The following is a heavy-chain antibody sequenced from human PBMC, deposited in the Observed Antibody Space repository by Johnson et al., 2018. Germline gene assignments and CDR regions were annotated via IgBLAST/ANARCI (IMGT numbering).Heavy chain of an antibody. J-gene: IGHJ6*04. CDR1: GGTFSSYA. Sequence: QVQLVQSGAEVKKPGSSVKVSCKASGGTFSSYAISWVRQAPGQGLEWMGGIIPIFGTANYAQKFQGRVMITADESTSTAYMELSSLGSEDTAVYYCARVGHDKGDYVNLCCYYGMDVWGEGTTVTVSS. V-gene: IGHV1-69*12. CDR3: ARVGHDKGDYVNLCCYYGMDV. CDR2: IIPIFGTA. D-gene: IGHD4-17*01.